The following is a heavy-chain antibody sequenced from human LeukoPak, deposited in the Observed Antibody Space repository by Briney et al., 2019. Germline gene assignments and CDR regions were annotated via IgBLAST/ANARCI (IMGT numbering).Heavy chain of an antibody. Sequence: PGGSLRLSCAASAFTFSSYAMSWVRQGPGKGLEWVSAISGSGSSTYYAYSVKGRFTISRDNSKDTLYLQMNSLRAEDTAVYYCAKGYYYDSSVKYYFDYWGQGTLVTVSS. CDR1: AFTFSSYA. D-gene: IGHD3-22*01. V-gene: IGHV3-23*01. CDR3: AKGYYYDSSVKYYFDY. J-gene: IGHJ4*02. CDR2: ISGSGSST.